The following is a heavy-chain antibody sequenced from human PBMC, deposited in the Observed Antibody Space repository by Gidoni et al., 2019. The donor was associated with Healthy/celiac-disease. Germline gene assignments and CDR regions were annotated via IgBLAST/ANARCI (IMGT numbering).Heavy chain of an antibody. Sequence: QLPLQESGPGLVKPSETLSLTCTVSGGSISSSSYYWGWIRQPPGKGLEWIGGIYYSGSTYYNPSLKSRVTISVDTSKNQFSLKLSSVTAADTAVYYCARGGDSSGWTFDYWGQGTLVTVSS. D-gene: IGHD6-19*01. V-gene: IGHV4-39*07. J-gene: IGHJ4*02. CDR2: IYYSGST. CDR1: GGSISSSSYY. CDR3: ARGGDSSGWTFDY.